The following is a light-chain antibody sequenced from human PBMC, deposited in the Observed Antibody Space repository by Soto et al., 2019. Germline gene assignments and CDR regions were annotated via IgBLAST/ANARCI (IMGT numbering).Light chain of an antibody. CDR1: QSVSSSY. CDR2: GAS. V-gene: IGKV3-20*01. CDR3: RQYGSSPWT. J-gene: IGKJ1*01. Sequence: EIVLTQSPGTLSLSPWERATLSCRASQSVSSSYLAWYQQKPGQTPRLLIYGASSRATGIPDRFSGSGSGTDFTLTISRLEPEDFAVYYCRQYGSSPWTFGQGTKVDIK.